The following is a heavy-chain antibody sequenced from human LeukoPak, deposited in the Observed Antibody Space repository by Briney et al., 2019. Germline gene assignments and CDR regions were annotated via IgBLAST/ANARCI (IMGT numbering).Heavy chain of an antibody. CDR3: ARRARIAAAGTSPVGSDYFDY. CDR2: INHSGST. V-gene: IGHV4-34*01. J-gene: IGHJ4*02. D-gene: IGHD6-13*01. CDR1: GVSFSGYY. Sequence: PSETLSLTCAVYGVSFSGYYWSWIRQPPGKGLEWIWEINHSGSTNYNPSLKSRVTISVDTSKNQFSRKLSSVTAAETDVYYCARRARIAAAGTSPVGSDYFDYWGQGTLVTVSS.